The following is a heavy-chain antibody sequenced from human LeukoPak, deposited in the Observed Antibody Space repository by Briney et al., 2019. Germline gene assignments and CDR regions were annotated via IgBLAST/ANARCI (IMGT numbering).Heavy chain of an antibody. J-gene: IGHJ3*02. CDR2: IIPIFGTA. CDR3: ARARSIVVVPAAGGIIFDAFDI. D-gene: IGHD2-2*01. V-gene: IGHV1-69*05. Sequence: SVKVSCKASGGTFSSYAISWVRQAPGQGLEWMAGIIPIFGTANYAQKFQGRVTITTDESTSTAYMELSSLRSEDTAVYYCARARSIVVVPAAGGIIFDAFDIWGQGTMVTVSS. CDR1: GGTFSSYA.